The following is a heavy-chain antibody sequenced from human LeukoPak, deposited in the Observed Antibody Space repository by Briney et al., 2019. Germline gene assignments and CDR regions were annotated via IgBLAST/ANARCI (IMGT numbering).Heavy chain of an antibody. V-gene: IGHV4-39*01. D-gene: IGHD2-21*01. CDR1: GGLSSSRYAY. J-gene: IGHJ5*02. Sequence: SETLSLTHGLCGGLSSSRYAYGGWIRQPPGKGLEWIGSIHDSGSTDYNPSLKSRVTISVDTSKNQFTLKLSSVTAADTAVYYCARLSGGESNYNCFDHWGQGTLVTVSS. CDR3: ARLSGGESNYNCFDH. CDR2: IHDSGST.